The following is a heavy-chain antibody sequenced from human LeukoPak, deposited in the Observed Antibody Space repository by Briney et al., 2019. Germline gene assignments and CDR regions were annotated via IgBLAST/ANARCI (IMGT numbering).Heavy chain of an antibody. V-gene: IGHV1-69-2*01. J-gene: IGHJ4*02. CDR3: ATVGGSYSDY. D-gene: IGHD1-26*01. CDR2: VDPEDGET. CDR1: GYTFTDYY. Sequence: ASVKISCKVSGYTFTDYYMHWVQQAPGKGLEWMGLVDPEDGETIYAEKFQGRVTITADTSTDIAYMELSSLRSEDTAVYYCATVGGSYSDYWGQGTLVTVSS.